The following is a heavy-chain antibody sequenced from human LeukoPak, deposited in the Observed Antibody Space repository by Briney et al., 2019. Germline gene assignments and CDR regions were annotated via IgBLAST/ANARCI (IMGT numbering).Heavy chain of an antibody. CDR2: INPNSGGT. J-gene: IGHJ4*02. Sequence: ASVKVSCKASGYTFTGYYMHWVRQAPGQGLEWMGRINPNSGGTNYAQKFQGRVTMTRDTSISTAYMELSRLRSDDTAVYYCAALLWFGAHRTLDYWGQGTLVTVSS. V-gene: IGHV1-2*06. CDR3: AALLWFGAHRTLDY. CDR1: GYTFTGYY. D-gene: IGHD3-10*01.